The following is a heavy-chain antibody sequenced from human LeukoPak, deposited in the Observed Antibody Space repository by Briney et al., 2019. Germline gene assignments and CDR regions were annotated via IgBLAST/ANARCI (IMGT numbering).Heavy chain of an antibody. J-gene: IGHJ4*02. D-gene: IGHD5-18*01. Sequence: PSETLSLTCAVYGGSFSGYYWSWIRQHPGKGLEWIGYIYYSGSTYYNPSLKSRVTISVDTSKNQFSLKLSSVTAADTAVYYCARDSGGYSYGTDGYYFDYWGQGTLVTVSS. CDR2: IYYSGST. CDR1: GGSFSGYY. V-gene: IGHV4-31*11. CDR3: ARDSGGYSYGTDGYYFDY.